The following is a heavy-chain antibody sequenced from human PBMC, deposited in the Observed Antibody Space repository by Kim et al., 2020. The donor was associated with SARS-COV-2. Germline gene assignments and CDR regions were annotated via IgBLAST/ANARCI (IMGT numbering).Heavy chain of an antibody. CDR2: INHSGST. Sequence: SETLSLTCAVYGGSFSGYYWSWIRQPPGKGLEWIGEINHSGSTNYNPSLKSRVTISVDTSKNQFSLKLSSVTAADTAVYYCARGRRLIAAAGSGLDYWGQGTLVTVSS. J-gene: IGHJ4*02. CDR1: GGSFSGYY. D-gene: IGHD6-13*01. V-gene: IGHV4-34*01. CDR3: ARGRRLIAAAGSGLDY.